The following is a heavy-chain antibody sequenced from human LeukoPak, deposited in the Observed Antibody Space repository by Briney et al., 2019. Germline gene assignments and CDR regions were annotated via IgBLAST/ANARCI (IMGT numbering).Heavy chain of an antibody. CDR3: ARAQTYGDSRLLLDY. CDR2: ISWNSGNI. Sequence: GRSLRLSYAASGFTFDDYAMHWVRQAPGKGLEWVSGISWNSGNIGYADSVKGRFTISRDNAKNSLYLQMNSLRPEDTALYYCARAQTYGDSRLLLDYWGQGTLVTVSS. V-gene: IGHV3-9*01. D-gene: IGHD4-17*01. CDR1: GFTFDDYA. J-gene: IGHJ4*02.